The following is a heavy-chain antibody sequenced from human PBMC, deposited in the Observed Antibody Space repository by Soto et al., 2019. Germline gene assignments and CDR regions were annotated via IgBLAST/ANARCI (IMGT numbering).Heavy chain of an antibody. D-gene: IGHD3-3*01. V-gene: IGHV4-59*01. CDR1: GGSISSYY. CDR2: IYYSGST. J-gene: IGHJ3*02. CDR3: ARVDWDYDFWSGYSARNDAFDI. Sequence: NPSETLSLTCTVSGGSISSYYWSWIRQPPGKGLEWIGYIYYSGSTNYNPSLKSRVTISVDTSKNQFSLKLSSVTAADTAVYYCARVDWDYDFWSGYSARNDAFDIWGQGTMVTVSS.